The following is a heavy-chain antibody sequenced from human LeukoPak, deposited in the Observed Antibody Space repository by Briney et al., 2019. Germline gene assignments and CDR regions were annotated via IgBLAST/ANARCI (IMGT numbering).Heavy chain of an antibody. J-gene: IGHJ4*02. V-gene: IGHV3-48*03. CDR1: GFTFSSYE. CDR3: ARDRYDSSGQGLDY. Sequence: GGSLRLSCAASGFTFSSYEMNWVRQAPGKGLEWVSYISSSTNTIHYADSVKGRFTISRDNAKNSLQLQMNSLRAEDTAVYYCARDRYDSSGQGLDYWGQGTLVTVSS. D-gene: IGHD3-22*01. CDR2: ISSSTNTI.